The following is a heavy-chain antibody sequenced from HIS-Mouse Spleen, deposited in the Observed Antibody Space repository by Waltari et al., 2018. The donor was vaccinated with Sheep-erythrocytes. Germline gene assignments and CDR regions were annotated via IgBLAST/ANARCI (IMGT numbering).Heavy chain of an antibody. D-gene: IGHD2-8*01. CDR1: GFTFRSYG. Sequence: QVQLVESGGGVVQRGWSLRLSCAASGFTFRSYGMHWVRQAPGKGLEWVAVISYDGSNKYYADSVKGRFTISRDNSKNTLYLQMNSLRAEDTAVYYCAKGDAMVYDAFDIWGQGTMVTVSS. V-gene: IGHV3-30*18. CDR2: ISYDGSNK. CDR3: AKGDAMVYDAFDI. J-gene: IGHJ3*02.